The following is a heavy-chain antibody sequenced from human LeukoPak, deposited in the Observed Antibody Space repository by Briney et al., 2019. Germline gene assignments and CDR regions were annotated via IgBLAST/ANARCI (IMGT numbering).Heavy chain of an antibody. CDR1: GGSISSGGYY. D-gene: IGHD3-10*01. Sequence: ASQTLSLTCTVSGGSISSGGYYWSWIRQHPGKGLEWIVYIYYSGSTYYNPSLKSRVTISVDTSKNQFSLKLSSVTAADTAVYYCARGVIDHYGSGSYPPYYYYYGMDVWGQGTTVTVSS. J-gene: IGHJ6*02. V-gene: IGHV4-31*03. CDR3: ARGVIDHYGSGSYPPYYYYYGMDV. CDR2: IYYSGST.